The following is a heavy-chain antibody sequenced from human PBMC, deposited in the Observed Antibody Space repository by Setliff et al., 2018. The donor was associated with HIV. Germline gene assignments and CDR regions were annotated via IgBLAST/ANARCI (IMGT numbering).Heavy chain of an antibody. J-gene: IGHJ4*02. CDR1: GGSISSHY. V-gene: IGHV4-59*11. CDR2: VSYSGST. CDR3: ARERSLITNRRYFDS. D-gene: IGHD3-16*01. Sequence: SETLSLTCTVSGGSISSHYWSWIRQPPGKGLEWLGYVSYSGSTNFNPSLESRLAMSVDMSKNHFSLKVSSVTAADTAVYYCARERSLITNRRYFDSWGQGTLVTVSS.